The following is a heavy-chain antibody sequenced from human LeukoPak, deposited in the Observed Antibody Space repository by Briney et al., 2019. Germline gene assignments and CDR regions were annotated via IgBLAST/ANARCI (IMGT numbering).Heavy chain of an antibody. CDR1: GFTFSSYG. CDR3: AKDLLTAVGTTQPDF. J-gene: IGHJ4*02. D-gene: IGHD1-26*01. CDR2: ISYDGNNK. Sequence: GRSLRLSCAASGFTFSSYGMHWVRQAPGKGLEWVAVISYDGNNKYYADSVKGRFTISRDNSKNTLYLQMNSLRAEDTAVYYCAKDLLTAVGTTQPDFWGQGTLVTVSS. V-gene: IGHV3-30*18.